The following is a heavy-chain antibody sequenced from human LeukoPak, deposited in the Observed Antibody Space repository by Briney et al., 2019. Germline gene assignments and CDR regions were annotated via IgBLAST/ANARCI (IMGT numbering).Heavy chain of an antibody. D-gene: IGHD3-3*01. CDR2: MNPNSGNT. CDR1: GYTFTSYD. CDR3: ARRDYDFWSGYYFDY. V-gene: IGHV1-8*01. J-gene: IGHJ4*02. Sequence: ASVKVSCKASGYTFTSYDINWVRQATGQGLEWVGWMNPNSGNTGYAQKFQGRVTMTRNTSISTAYMELSSLRSEDTAVYYCARRDYDFWSGYYFDYWGQGTLVTVSS.